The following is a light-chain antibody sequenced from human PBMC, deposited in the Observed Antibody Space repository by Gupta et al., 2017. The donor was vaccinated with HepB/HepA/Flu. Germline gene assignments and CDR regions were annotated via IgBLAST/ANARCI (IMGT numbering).Light chain of an antibody. J-gene: IGKJ3*01. CDR3: QQSYDIPFT. V-gene: IGKV1-39*01. Sequence: DIQMTQSPSSLSASIGDRVTITCRASQIITTYLSWYQQKPGKAPRLLISSAYRLQSGVPSRFSGSGSGTDFTLTISSLQLEDFATYYCQQSYDIPFTFGPGTTVDI. CDR2: SAY. CDR1: QIITTY.